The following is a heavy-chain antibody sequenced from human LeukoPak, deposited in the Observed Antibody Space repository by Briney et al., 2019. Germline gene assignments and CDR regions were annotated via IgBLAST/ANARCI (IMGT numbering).Heavy chain of an antibody. CDR2: ISSSSSTM. D-gene: IGHD3-16*01. V-gene: IGHV3-48*04. Sequence: PGGSLRLSCAASGFTFSSYSMNWVRQAPGKGLEWVSYISSSSSTMYYADSVKGRFTISRDNAKNSLYLQMNSLRAEDTAVYYCARDRCGGGSYFDYWGQGTLVTVSS. CDR3: ARDRCGGGSYFDY. CDR1: GFTFSSYS. J-gene: IGHJ4*02.